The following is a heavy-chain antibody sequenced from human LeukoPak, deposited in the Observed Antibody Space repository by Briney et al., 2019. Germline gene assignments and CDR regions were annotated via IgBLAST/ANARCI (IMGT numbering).Heavy chain of an antibody. CDR3: TTEHYGSDYY. CDR2: IKSKGAGGTT. Sequence: GGSLRLSCAASGFTFSTAWMSWVRQAPGKGLEWVGHIKSKGAGGTTDYAAPVKGRFTISRDDSKSTVSLQMNSLKTEDKAVYYCTTEHYGSDYYWGQGTLVTVSS. V-gene: IGHV3-15*01. D-gene: IGHD3-10*01. J-gene: IGHJ4*02. CDR1: GFTFSTAW.